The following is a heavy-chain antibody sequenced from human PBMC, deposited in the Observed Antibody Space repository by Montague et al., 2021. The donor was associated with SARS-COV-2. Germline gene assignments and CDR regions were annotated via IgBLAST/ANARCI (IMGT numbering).Heavy chain of an antibody. D-gene: IGHD3-9*01. CDR1: GFSLSTSGMC. J-gene: IGHJ6*02. CDR2: IDWDDDK. Sequence: PALVKPTQTLTLTCTFSGFSLSTSGMCVSWIRQPPGKALEWLARIDWDDDKYYSTSLKTRLTISKDTSKNQVVLTMTNVDPVDTATYYCARRTYDILTGYDYGMDVWGQGTTVTVFS. CDR3: ARRTYDILTGYDYGMDV. V-gene: IGHV2-70*11.